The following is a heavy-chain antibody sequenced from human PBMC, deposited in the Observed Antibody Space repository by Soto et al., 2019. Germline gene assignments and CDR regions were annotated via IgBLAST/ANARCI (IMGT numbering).Heavy chain of an antibody. CDR3: ARDRTTAAGTGFHYGMEV. D-gene: IGHD6-13*01. CDR1: GFTFSTYS. V-gene: IGHV3-21*01. J-gene: IGHJ6*02. CDR2: ISSSSSYI. Sequence: GGSLRLSCAASGFTFSTYSINWVRQAPGKGLEWVSSISSSSSYIYYADSVKGRFTISRDNAKNSLYLQMKSLRAEDTAVYYCARDRTTAAGTGFHYGMEVWGQGTTVTVSS.